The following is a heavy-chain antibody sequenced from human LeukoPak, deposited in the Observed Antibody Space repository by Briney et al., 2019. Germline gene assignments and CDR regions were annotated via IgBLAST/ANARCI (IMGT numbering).Heavy chain of an antibody. CDR1: GDSVSSNSAA. Sequence: SQTLSLTCAISGDSVSSNSAAWNWIRRSPLRGLEWLGRTYYRSKWGNDYAVSVKSRITINPDTSKNQFSLQLNSVTPEDTAVYYCARERLQLGAFDIWGPGTMVTVSS. D-gene: IGHD5-24*01. CDR3: ARERLQLGAFDI. CDR2: TYYRSKWGN. V-gene: IGHV6-1*01. J-gene: IGHJ3*02.